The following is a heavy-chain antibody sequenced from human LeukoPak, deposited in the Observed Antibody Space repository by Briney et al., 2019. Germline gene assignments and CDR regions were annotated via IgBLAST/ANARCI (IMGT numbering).Heavy chain of an antibody. CDR1: GFTFSSYA. CDR2: ISYDGSNK. D-gene: IGHD3-22*01. V-gene: IGHV3-30-3*01. Sequence: PGRSLRLSCAASGFTFSSYAMHWVRQAPGKGLEWVAVISYDGSNKYYADSVKGRVTISRDNSKNTLYLQMNSLRAEDTAVYYCAREGMDYYDSSGPPPGRTYYYYGMDGWGQGTTVTAS. CDR3: AREGMDYYDSSGPPPGRTYYYYGMDG. J-gene: IGHJ6*02.